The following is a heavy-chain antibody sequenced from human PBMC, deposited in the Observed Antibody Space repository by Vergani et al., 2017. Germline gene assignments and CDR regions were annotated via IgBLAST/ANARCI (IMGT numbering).Heavy chain of an antibody. CDR2: IYHSGST. V-gene: IGHV4-38-2*01. CDR1: GYSISSGYY. CDR3: ARTYSSSWYAGY. Sequence: QVQLQESGPGLVKPSETLSLTCAVSGYSISSGYYWGWIRQPPGKGLEWIGSIYHSGSTYYNPSLKSRVTISVDTSKNQFSLKLSSVTAAYTAVYYCARTYSSSWYAGYWGQGTLVTVSS. D-gene: IGHD6-13*01. J-gene: IGHJ4*02.